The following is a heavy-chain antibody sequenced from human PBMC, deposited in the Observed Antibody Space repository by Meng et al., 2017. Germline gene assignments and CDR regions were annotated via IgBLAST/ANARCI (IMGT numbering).Heavy chain of an antibody. Sequence: QVQLEESGPGLVEPSGTLSLTRAVSGGSIRSSNWWSWVRQPPGKGLEWIGEIYHSGSTNYNPSLKSRVTISVDKSKNQFSLKLSSVTAADTAVYYCARAGVGYYDSSGPYSYWGQGTLVTVSS. J-gene: IGHJ4*02. CDR3: ARAGVGYYDSSGPYSY. V-gene: IGHV4-4*02. CDR1: GGSIRSSNW. CDR2: IYHSGST. D-gene: IGHD3-22*01.